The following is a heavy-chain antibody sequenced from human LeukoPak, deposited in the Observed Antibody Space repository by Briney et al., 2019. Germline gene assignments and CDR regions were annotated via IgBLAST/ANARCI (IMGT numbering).Heavy chain of an antibody. CDR3: VKDLPYSSGWHVAFDI. J-gene: IGHJ3*02. CDR2: INWDGGGT. Sequence: PGGSLRLSCAAYGSTFYDYTMHWVRQAPGKGLEWVSLINWDGGGTYYADSVKGRFTISRDNSKKSLYLQMNSLTTEDTALYHCVKDLPYSSGWHVAFDIWGQGTMVTVSS. D-gene: IGHD6-19*01. V-gene: IGHV3-43*01. CDR1: GSTFYDYT.